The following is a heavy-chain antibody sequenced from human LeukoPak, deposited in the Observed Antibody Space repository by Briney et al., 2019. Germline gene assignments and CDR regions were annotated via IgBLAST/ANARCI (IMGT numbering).Heavy chain of an antibody. CDR2: IGHDGTKI. V-gene: IGHV3-30*02. CDR1: GFTFRTHG. Sequence: GGSLRLSCAASGFTFRTHGMLWVRQAPGKGLEWVAFIGHDGTKIYYADSVQGRFTISRDNSKNTLYSEMNSLSGEDTALYYCAKDHVTWGNRYFDHWGQGTLGTVSS. CDR3: AKDHVTWGNRYFDH. J-gene: IGHJ4*02. D-gene: IGHD3-16*01.